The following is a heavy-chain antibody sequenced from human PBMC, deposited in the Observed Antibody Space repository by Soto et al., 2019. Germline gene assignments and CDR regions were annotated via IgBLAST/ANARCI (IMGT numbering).Heavy chain of an antibody. V-gene: IGHV4-59*01. D-gene: IGHD4-17*01. J-gene: IGHJ4*02. Sequence: PSETLSLTCTVSGGSISSYYWSWIRQPPGKGLEYIGFIYYSGATNNNPSLKSRVTISVDTPKNQFSLKLSSVTAADTAVYYCARGDGLYGGNSPPFDYWGQGTLVTVSS. CDR1: GGSISSYY. CDR2: IYYSGAT. CDR3: ARGDGLYGGNSPPFDY.